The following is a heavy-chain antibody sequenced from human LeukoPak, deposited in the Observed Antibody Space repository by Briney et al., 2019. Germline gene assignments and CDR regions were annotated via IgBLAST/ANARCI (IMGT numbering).Heavy chain of an antibody. D-gene: IGHD2-8*01. Sequence: GGSLRLSCAASGFTFTSYSMNWVRQAPGKGLEWVSAISGSGGSTYYADSVKGRFTISRDNSKNTLYLQMNRLRAEDTAVYSCAKDGPNGGSDWGEGTLVTVSS. CDR2: ISGSGGST. CDR3: AKDGPNGGSD. CDR1: GFTFTSYS. J-gene: IGHJ4*02. V-gene: IGHV3-23*01.